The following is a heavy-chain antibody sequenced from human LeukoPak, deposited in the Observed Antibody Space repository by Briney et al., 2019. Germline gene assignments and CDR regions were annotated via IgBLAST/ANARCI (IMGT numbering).Heavy chain of an antibody. Sequence: TGGSRRPSFAASGLTASSNYMTWVGKAQGKGLGGAQVIYSVGSTYYADSVKGRFTISRDKSKNTLYLQMNDLRAEDTAVYYCARDLREYGDYLGTLFLYGMDVWGQGTTVTVSS. CDR2: IYSVGST. V-gene: IGHV3-66*01. D-gene: IGHD4-17*01. CDR3: ARDLREYGDYLGTLFLYGMDV. J-gene: IGHJ6*02. CDR1: GLTASSNY.